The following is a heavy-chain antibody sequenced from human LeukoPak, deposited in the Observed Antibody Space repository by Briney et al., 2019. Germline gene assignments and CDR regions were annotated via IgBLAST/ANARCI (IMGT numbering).Heavy chain of an antibody. V-gene: IGHV4-61*09. CDR3: ARGLGYYYSSGSYAY. D-gene: IGHD3-10*01. CDR1: GGSISSDNYY. Sequence: SETLSLTCTVSGGSISSDNYYWSWIRQPAGKVLELIGHFYSSGSTNYNPSLKSRVTISVDTSKNQFSLKLSSVTAADTAMYYCARGLGYYYSSGSYAYWGQGTLVTVSS. J-gene: IGHJ4*02. CDR2: FYSSGST.